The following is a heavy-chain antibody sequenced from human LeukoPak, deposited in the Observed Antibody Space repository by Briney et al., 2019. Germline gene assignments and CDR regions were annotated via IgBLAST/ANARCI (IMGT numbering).Heavy chain of an antibody. CDR3: ATPGGYCSSTSCYDY. CDR2: FDPEDGET. CDR1: GYTLTELS. J-gene: IGHJ4*02. V-gene: IGHV1-24*01. D-gene: IGHD2-2*01. Sequence: ASVKVSCKVSGYTLTELSMHWVRQAPGKGLEWMGGFDPEDGETIYAQKFQGRVTMTEDTSTDTAYMELSSLRSEDTAVYYCATPGGYCSSTSCYDYWGQGTLVTVPS.